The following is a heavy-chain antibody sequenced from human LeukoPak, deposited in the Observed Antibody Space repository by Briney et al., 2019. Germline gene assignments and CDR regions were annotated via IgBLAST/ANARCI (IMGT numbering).Heavy chain of an antibody. CDR3: ARRKAVRPRDYYFDY. J-gene: IGHJ4*02. Sequence: SETLSLTCTVSGGSISSSSYYWGWFRQPPGKGLEWIGNIYYSGSTYYNPSLKSRVTISVDTSKNQFSLKLSSVTAADTAVYYCARRKAVRPRDYYFDYWGQGILVTVSS. V-gene: IGHV4-39*07. CDR1: GGSISSSSYY. D-gene: IGHD6-6*01. CDR2: IYYSGST.